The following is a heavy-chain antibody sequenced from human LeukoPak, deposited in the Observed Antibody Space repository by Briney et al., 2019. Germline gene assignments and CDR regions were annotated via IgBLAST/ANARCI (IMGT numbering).Heavy chain of an antibody. CDR2: IRYDGSNK. CDR1: GFTFSSHG. V-gene: IGHV3-30*02. D-gene: IGHD2-21*02. J-gene: IGHJ4*02. Sequence: GGSLRLSCAASGFTFSSHGMHWVRQAPGKGLEWVAFIRYDGSNKYYADSVKGRFTISRDNSKNTLYLQMNSLRAEDTAVYYCAHLVVVTANPVDYWGQGTLVTVSS. CDR3: AHLVVVTANPVDY.